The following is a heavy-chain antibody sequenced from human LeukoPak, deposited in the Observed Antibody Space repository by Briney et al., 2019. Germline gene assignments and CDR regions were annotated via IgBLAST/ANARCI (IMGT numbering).Heavy chain of an antibody. CDR2: IYYSGST. V-gene: IGHV4-59*11. CDR3: ARDGDYDWYFDL. J-gene: IGHJ2*01. CDR1: GGSISGHY. D-gene: IGHD4-17*01. Sequence: SETLSLTCTVSGGSISGHYWSWIRQPPGKGLEWVGYIYYSGSTNYNPSLKSRTTISLDTSKSQFSLKLNSVTAAGTAVYYCARDGDYDWYFDLWGRGTLVTVSS.